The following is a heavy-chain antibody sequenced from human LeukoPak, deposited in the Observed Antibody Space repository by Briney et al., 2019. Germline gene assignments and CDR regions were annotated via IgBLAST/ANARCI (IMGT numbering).Heavy chain of an antibody. CDR2: FSRSGPDT. V-gene: IGHV3-23*01. J-gene: IGHJ4*02. CDR3: AKDYYDILTGYPY. D-gene: IGHD3-9*01. CDR1: GFTFGSSA. Sequence: PGGSLRLSCAASGFTFGSSAMSWVRQAPGKGPEWVSTFSRSGPDTYYADSVKGRFTISRDNSKNTLYLQMNSLRAEDTAVYYCAKDYYDILTGYPYWGQGTLVTVSS.